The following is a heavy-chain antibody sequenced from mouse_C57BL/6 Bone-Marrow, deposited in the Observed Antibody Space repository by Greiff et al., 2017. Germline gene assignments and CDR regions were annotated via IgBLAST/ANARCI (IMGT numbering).Heavy chain of an antibody. D-gene: IGHD1-1*02. Sequence: QVQLQQSGAELARPGASVKLSCKASGYTFTSYGISWVKQRTGQGLEWIGEIYPRSGNTYYNEKFKGKATLTAYKSSSTAYMELRSLTSEDSAVYICASGVLWSFAYWGQGTLVTVSA. CDR3: ASGVLWSFAY. J-gene: IGHJ3*01. CDR1: GYTFTSYG. CDR2: IYPRSGNT. V-gene: IGHV1-81*01.